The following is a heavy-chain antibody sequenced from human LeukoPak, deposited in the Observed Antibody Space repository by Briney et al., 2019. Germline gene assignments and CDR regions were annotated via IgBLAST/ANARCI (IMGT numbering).Heavy chain of an antibody. J-gene: IGHJ4*02. CDR2: IYWDDDK. D-gene: IGHD2-21*01. Sequence: SGPTLVNPTQTLTLTCTCSGFSLTTNKMGVGWIRQPPGKALEWLAFIYWDDDKHYSPSLKSRLTITKDTSKNQVILAMTSMDPVHTATYYWVHRQGVMILRYWGQGTLVTVSS. CDR1: GFSLTTNKMG. CDR3: VHRQGVMILRY. V-gene: IGHV2-5*02.